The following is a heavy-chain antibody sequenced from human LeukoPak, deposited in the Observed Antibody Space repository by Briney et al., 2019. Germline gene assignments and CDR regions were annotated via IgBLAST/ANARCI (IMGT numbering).Heavy chain of an antibody. D-gene: IGHD1-26*01. CDR1: GGSFSGYY. CDR2: INHSGST. CDR3: ARMTSGSYFGRSDY. V-gene: IGHV4-34*01. J-gene: IGHJ4*02. Sequence: SETLSLTCAVYGGSFSGYYWSWIRQPPGKGLEWIGEINHSGSTNYNPSLKSRVTISVDTSKNQFSLKLSSVTAADTAVYYCARMTSGSYFGRSDYWGQGTLVTVSS.